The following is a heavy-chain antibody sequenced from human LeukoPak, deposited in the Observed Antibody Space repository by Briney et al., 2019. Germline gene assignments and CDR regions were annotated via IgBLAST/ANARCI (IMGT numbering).Heavy chain of an antibody. CDR2: ISGSGGST. V-gene: IGHV3-23*01. Sequence: GGSLRLSCAASGFTFSSYAMSWVRQAPGKGLDWVSAISGSGGSTYYADSVKGRFTISRDNSKNTLYLQMNSLRAEDTAVYYCAKLPRGYSYGPQYWGQGTLVTVSS. J-gene: IGHJ4*02. CDR1: GFTFSSYA. CDR3: AKLPRGYSYGPQY. D-gene: IGHD5-18*01.